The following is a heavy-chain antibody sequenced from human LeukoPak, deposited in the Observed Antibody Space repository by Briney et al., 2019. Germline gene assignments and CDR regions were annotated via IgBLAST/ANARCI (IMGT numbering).Heavy chain of an antibody. V-gene: IGHV3-7*01. CDR1: GFTFSSYW. D-gene: IGHD1-14*01. CDR3: ATTTHFDY. J-gene: IGHJ4*02. CDR2: INEDGSEK. Sequence: GGSLRVSCAVSGFTFSSYWMSRVCQAPGKGLECVANINEDGSEKYYVDSVKGRFSISRDNAKNSLYLQMNSLRAEDTAVYYCATTTHFDYWGQGILVTVSS.